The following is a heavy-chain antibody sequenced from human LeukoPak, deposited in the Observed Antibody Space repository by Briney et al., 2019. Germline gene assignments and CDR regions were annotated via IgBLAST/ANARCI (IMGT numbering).Heavy chain of an antibody. Sequence: GGSLRLSCAGSGFTFSIYWMYWVRQAPGKGLVWVSAINPDGSRTSYADSVKGRFTISRDNAKNTLYLQMNSLRAEDTAVYYCTRAPREGFSGSYHDYWGQGTLVTVSS. CDR2: INPDGSRT. J-gene: IGHJ4*02. V-gene: IGHV3-74*01. CDR3: TRAPREGFSGSYHDY. CDR1: GFTFSIYW. D-gene: IGHD1-26*01.